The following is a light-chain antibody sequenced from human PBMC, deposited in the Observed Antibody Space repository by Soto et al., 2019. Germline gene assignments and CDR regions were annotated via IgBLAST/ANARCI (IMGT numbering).Light chain of an antibody. J-gene: IGLJ2*01. CDR3: QSYDTSLSGVL. CDR2: ANT. CDR1: RSNIGAGYD. V-gene: IGLV1-40*01. Sequence: QSVLTQPPSVSGAPGQRVTISCGGTRSNIGAGYDVHWYQQLPGRAPKLLIFANTDRPSGVPDRFSGSNSGTSASLAITGLQADDEADYYCQSYDTSLSGVLFGGGTKLTVL.